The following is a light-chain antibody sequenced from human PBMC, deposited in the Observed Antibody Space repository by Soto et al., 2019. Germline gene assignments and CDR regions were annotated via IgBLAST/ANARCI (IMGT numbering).Light chain of an antibody. J-gene: IGLJ2*01. CDR3: AAWDDSRSGVV. CDR2: TND. CDR1: SSNIGGNT. V-gene: IGLV1-44*01. Sequence: QSVLTQPPSASGTPGQRVTISCSGSSSNIGGNTVNWYQQLPGTAPKLLIYTNDQRPSGVPDRFSGSKSGTSASLAISGLQSEDEADYYCAAWDDSRSGVVFGGGTKLTVL.